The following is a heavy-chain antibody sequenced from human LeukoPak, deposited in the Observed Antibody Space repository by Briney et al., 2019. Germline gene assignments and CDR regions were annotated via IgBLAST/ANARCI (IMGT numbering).Heavy chain of an antibody. D-gene: IGHD6-19*01. CDR2: IYYSGST. CDR3: ARDNARAVAGISFDY. V-gene: IGHV4-31*03. J-gene: IGHJ4*02. Sequence: PSQTLSLTCTVSGGSISSGGYYWSWIRQHPGKGLEWIGYIYYSGSTYYNPSLKSRVTISVDTSKNQFSLKLSSVTAADTAVCYCARDNARAVAGISFDYWGQGTLVTVSS. CDR1: GGSISSGGYY.